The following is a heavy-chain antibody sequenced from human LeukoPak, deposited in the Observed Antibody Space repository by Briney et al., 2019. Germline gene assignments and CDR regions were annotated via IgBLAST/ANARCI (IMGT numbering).Heavy chain of an antibody. J-gene: IGHJ4*02. CDR3: ARGVTTVTEGNFGY. D-gene: IGHD4-17*01. Sequence: PGGSLRLSCAASGFTFSSYSMNWVRQAPGKGLEWVSYISGSSSSIFYADSVEGRFTISRDNSKNTLYLQMNSLRAEDTAMYYCARGVTTVTEGNFGYWGQGTLVTVSS. CDR2: ISGSSSSI. CDR1: GFTFSSYS. V-gene: IGHV3-48*01.